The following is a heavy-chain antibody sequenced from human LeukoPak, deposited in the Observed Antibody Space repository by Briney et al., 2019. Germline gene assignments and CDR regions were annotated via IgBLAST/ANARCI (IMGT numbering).Heavy chain of an antibody. CDR2: FDPEDGET. Sequence: ASVKVSCKVSGYTLTELSMHWVRQAPGKGLEWMGGFDPEDGETIYAQKFQGRVTMTEDTSTDTAYMELSSLRSEDTAVYYCATVKVSQSGSYDYFDYWGQGTLVTVSS. V-gene: IGHV1-24*01. J-gene: IGHJ4*02. CDR3: ATVKVSQSGSYDYFDY. D-gene: IGHD1-26*01. CDR1: GYTLTELS.